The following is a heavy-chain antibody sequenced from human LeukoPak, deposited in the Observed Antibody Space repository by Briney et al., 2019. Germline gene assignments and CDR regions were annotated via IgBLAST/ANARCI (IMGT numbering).Heavy chain of an antibody. D-gene: IGHD3-3*01. CDR1: GFTFSSYA. V-gene: IGHV3-21*04. J-gene: IGHJ5*02. Sequence: GGSLRLSCAASGFTFSSYAMSWVRQAPGKGLEWVSSISSSSSYIYYADSVKGRFTISRDNAKNSLYLQMNSLRAEDMALYYCAKGGRTILDWFDPWGQGTLVTVSS. CDR2: ISSSSSYI. CDR3: AKGGRTILDWFDP.